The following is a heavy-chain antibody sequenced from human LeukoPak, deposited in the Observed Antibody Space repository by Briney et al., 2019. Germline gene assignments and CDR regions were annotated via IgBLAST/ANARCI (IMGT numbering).Heavy chain of an antibody. CDR2: IYYSGGT. J-gene: IGHJ4*02. V-gene: IGHV4-39*01. CDR3: ARRLGEVRRGYYFDY. Sequence: PSETLSLTCTVSGGSISSSSYYWGWIRQPPGKGLEWIGSIYYSGGTYYNPSLKSRVTISVDTSKNQLSLKLSSVTAADTAVYYCARRLGEVRRGYYFDYWGQGTLVTVSS. D-gene: IGHD3-10*01. CDR1: GGSISSSSYY.